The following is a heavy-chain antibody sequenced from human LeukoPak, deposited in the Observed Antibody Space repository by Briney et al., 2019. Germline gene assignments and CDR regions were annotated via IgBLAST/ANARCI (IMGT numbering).Heavy chain of an antibody. Sequence: ASVKVSCKASGYTFTTYGISWVRQAPGPGLEWMGWISPYNGNTNYAQKLQGRVTMTTDTSTSTAYMELRSLRSDDTAVYYCARDRAVVVAATDYWGQGTLVTVSS. V-gene: IGHV1-18*01. CDR1: GYTFTTYG. CDR2: ISPYNGNT. CDR3: ARDRAVVVAATDY. D-gene: IGHD2-15*01. J-gene: IGHJ4*02.